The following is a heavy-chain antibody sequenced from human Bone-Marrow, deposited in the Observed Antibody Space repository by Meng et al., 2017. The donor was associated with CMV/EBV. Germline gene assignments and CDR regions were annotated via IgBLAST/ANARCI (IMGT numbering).Heavy chain of an antibody. CDR3: ARGPKGPKVRGVIPYYYYYGMDV. J-gene: IGHJ6*02. V-gene: IGHV4-34*01. D-gene: IGHD3-10*01. CDR1: GGSFSGYY. Sequence: SETLSLTCAVYGGSFSGYYWSWIRQPPGKGLEWIGEINHSGSTNYNPSLKSRVTISVDTSKNQFSLKLSSVTAADTAVYYCARGPKGPKVRGVIPYYYYYGMDVWGQGTTVTVSS. CDR2: INHSGST.